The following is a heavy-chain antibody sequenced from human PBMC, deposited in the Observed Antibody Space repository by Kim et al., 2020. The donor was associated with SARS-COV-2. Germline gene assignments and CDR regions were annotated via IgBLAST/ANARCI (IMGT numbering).Heavy chain of an antibody. CDR2: INHSGST. D-gene: IGHD3-10*01. Sequence: SETLSLTCAVYGGSFSGYYWSWIRQPPGKGLEWIGEINHSGSTNYNPSLKSRVTISVDTSKNQFSLKLSSVTAADTAVYYCARGPTNRQSFNYYGSGSYQVYYDYWGQGTLVTVSS. J-gene: IGHJ4*02. V-gene: IGHV4-34*01. CDR1: GGSFSGYY. CDR3: ARGPTNRQSFNYYGSGSYQVYYDY.